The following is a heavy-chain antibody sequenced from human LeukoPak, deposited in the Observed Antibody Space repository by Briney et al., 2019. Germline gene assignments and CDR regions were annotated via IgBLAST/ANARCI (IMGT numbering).Heavy chain of an antibody. CDR1: GFTFSSHG. Sequence: GGSLRLSCVASGFTFSSHGMNWVRQAPGKGLEWVSYISSSGSTIYYADSVKGRFTISRDNAKNSLYLQMNSLRAEDTAVYYCAELGITMIGGVWGKGTTVTISS. J-gene: IGHJ6*04. CDR2: ISSSGSTI. V-gene: IGHV3-48*03. D-gene: IGHD3-10*02. CDR3: AELGITMIGGV.